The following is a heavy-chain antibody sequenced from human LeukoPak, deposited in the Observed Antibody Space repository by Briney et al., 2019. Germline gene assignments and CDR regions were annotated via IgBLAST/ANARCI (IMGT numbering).Heavy chain of an antibody. D-gene: IGHD3-22*01. CDR2: ISGSGGST. CDR3: TKGVDSGGYSHFDY. CDR1: GFTFSSYA. V-gene: IGHV3-23*01. J-gene: IGHJ4*02. Sequence: GGSLRLSCAASGFTFSSYAMSWVRQAPGKGLEWVSAISGSGGSTYYADSVKGRFTISRDNSKNTLYLQMNSLRAEDTAVYYCTKGVDSGGYSHFDYWGQGTLVTVSS.